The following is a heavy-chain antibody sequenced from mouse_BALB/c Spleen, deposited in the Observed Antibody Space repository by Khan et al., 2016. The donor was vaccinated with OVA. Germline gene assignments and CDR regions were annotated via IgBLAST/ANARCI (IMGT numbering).Heavy chain of an antibody. J-gene: IGHJ4*01. Sequence: QLEESGPGLVKPSQSLSLTCTVTGHSITSDYAWNWIRQFPGNKLEWMGYISYSGSTNYNPALKSRISITRDTSKNQFFLQLNSVTTEDTATYYCARDGSRYNYAMDYWGQGTSVTVSS. V-gene: IGHV3-2*02. CDR1: GHSITSDYA. D-gene: IGHD2-3*01. CDR3: ARDGSRYNYAMDY. CDR2: ISYSGST.